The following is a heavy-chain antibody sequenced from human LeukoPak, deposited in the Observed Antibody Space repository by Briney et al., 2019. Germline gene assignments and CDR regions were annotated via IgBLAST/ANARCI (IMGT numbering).Heavy chain of an antibody. CDR1: GFTFTNYA. J-gene: IGHJ4*02. D-gene: IGHD3-9*01. CDR2: ITGSDGSS. Sequence: GGSLRLSCVASGFTFTNYAMSWVRQAPGKGLEWVSAITGSDGSSYYADSVKGRFTISRDNSKNTLYLQVNSLRAEDTAVYYCAKWGDYDILSGYYVPDYWGQGTLVTVSS. V-gene: IGHV3-23*01. CDR3: AKWGDYDILSGYYVPDY.